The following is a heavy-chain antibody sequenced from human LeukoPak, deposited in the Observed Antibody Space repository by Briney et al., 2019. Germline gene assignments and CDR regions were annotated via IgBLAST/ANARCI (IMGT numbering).Heavy chain of an antibody. CDR3: ARDGSGSYYRFDY. D-gene: IGHD3-10*01. J-gene: IGHJ4*02. CDR2: MSPSSGNT. Sequence: ASVKVSCKASGYTFTSYDINWVRQATGQGLEWMGWMSPSSGNTGDAQKFQGRVTMTRHTSISTAYMELSGLTSEDTAVYYCARDGSGSYYRFDYWGQGTLVTVSS. V-gene: IGHV1-8*01. CDR1: GYTFTSYD.